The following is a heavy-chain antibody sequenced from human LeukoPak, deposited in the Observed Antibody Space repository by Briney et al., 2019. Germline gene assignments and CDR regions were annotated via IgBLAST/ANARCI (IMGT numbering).Heavy chain of an antibody. CDR2: INAGNGNT. V-gene: IGHV1-3*01. Sequence: ASVKVSCKASGYTFTSYAMHWVRQAPGQRLEWMGWINAGNGNTKYSQKFQGRVTITRDTSASTAYMELSSLRSEDTAVCYCASAAGTTGYYYGMDVWGQGTTVTVSS. CDR1: GYTFTSYA. J-gene: IGHJ6*02. CDR3: ASAAGTTGYYYGMDV. D-gene: IGHD6-19*01.